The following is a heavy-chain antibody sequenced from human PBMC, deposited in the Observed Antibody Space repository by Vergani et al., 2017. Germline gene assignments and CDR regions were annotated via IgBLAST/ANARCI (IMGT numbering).Heavy chain of an antibody. Sequence: QVQLVQSGAEVKKPGASVKVSCKASGYTFTSYYMHWVRQAPGQGLEWMGIINPSGGRTSYAQKFQGRVTMTRDTSTSTVYMELSSLRSEDTAVYYCALATLGLSFDYWGQGTLVTVSS. CDR1: GYTFTSYY. D-gene: IGHD2/OR15-2a*01. V-gene: IGHV1-46*01. CDR2: INPSGGRT. CDR3: ALATLGLSFDY. J-gene: IGHJ4*02.